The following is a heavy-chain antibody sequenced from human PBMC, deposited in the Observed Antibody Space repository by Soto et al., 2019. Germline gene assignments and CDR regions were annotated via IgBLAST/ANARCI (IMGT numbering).Heavy chain of an antibody. D-gene: IGHD3-10*01. CDR2: IYYSGST. V-gene: IGHV4-30-4*01. CDR1: GGSISSSSYY. Sequence: SETLSLTCTVSGGSISSSSYYWSWIRQPPGKGLEWIGYIYYSGSTYYNPSLKSRVTISVDTSKNQFSLKLSSVTAADTAVYYCATFGELFDWFDPWGQGTLVTVSS. CDR3: ATFGELFDWFDP. J-gene: IGHJ5*02.